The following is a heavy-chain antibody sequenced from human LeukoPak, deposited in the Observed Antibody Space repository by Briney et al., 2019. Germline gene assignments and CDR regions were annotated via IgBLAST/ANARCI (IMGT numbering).Heavy chain of an antibody. CDR2: IYYSGST. J-gene: IGHJ5*02. D-gene: IGHD3-10*01. CDR1: GGSISSGGYY. CDR3: AREFSRGSFNWFDP. V-gene: IGHV4-31*03. Sequence: PSETLSLTCTVSGGSISSGGYYWSWIRQHPGKGLEWIGYIYYSGSTYYNPSLKSRVTISVDTSKNQFSLKLSSVTAADTAVYYCAREFSRGSFNWFDPWGQGTLVTVSS.